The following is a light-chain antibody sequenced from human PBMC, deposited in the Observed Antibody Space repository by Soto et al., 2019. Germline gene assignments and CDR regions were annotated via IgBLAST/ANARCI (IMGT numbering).Light chain of an antibody. CDR3: QQTYSTPWT. CDR1: QSVRDY. J-gene: IGKJ1*01. V-gene: IGKV1-39*01. Sequence: DIQMTQSLSSLAASIGDRVTISCRAGQSVRDYLNWYQQRPGKAPKLLIYAASSLHSGVPSRFSGSGSGTDFTLTISTLQPEDFATYYCQQTYSTPWTFGQGTKVEIK. CDR2: AAS.